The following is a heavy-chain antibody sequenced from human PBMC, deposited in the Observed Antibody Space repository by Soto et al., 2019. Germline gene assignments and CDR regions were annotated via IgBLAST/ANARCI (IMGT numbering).Heavy chain of an antibody. V-gene: IGHV4-30-2*01. Sequence: SETLSLTCAVSGGSISSDGPSWSWIRQPPGKGLGWIGYIHHSGSTHYISSLQSRVTMSVDRSKNQFSLKLTSVTAADTAVYYCARQTGGWYFDLWGRGTLVTISS. D-gene: IGHD2-15*01. CDR3: ARQTGGWYFDL. CDR1: GGSISSDGPS. CDR2: IHHSGST. J-gene: IGHJ2*01.